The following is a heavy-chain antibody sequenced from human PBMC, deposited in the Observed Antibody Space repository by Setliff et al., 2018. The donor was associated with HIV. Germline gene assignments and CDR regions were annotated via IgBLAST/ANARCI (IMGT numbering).Heavy chain of an antibody. CDR3: ARYWGTYPEHFDY. V-gene: IGHV4-38-2*01. D-gene: IGHD3-16*01. CDR1: GYSISSGYY. J-gene: IGHJ4*02. Sequence: SETLSLTCAVSGYSISSGYYWAWIRQAPGKGLEWIGSVSHRGTTYYKSSLKSRVTIAVDTPKNQVSLNLRAVTAADTAVYSWARYWGTYPEHFDYWGQGTLVTVSS. CDR2: VSHRGTT.